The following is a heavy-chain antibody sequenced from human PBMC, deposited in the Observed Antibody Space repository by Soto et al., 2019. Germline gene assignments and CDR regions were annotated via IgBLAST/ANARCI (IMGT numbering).Heavy chain of an antibody. D-gene: IGHD3-3*01. CDR1: GGSISSGDYY. CDR3: ARDVEGLGWFDP. Sequence: PSETLSLTCTVSGGSISSGDYYWSWIRQPPGKGLEWIGYIYYSGSTYYNPSLKSRVTISVDTSKNQFSLKLSSVTAADTAVYYCARDVEGLGWFDPWGQGTLVTVSS. J-gene: IGHJ5*02. V-gene: IGHV4-30-4*01. CDR2: IYYSGST.